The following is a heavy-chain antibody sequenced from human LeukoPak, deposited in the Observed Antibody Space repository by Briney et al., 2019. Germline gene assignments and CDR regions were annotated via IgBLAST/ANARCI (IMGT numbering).Heavy chain of an antibody. J-gene: IGHJ4*02. V-gene: IGHV4-59*01. CDR3: ARGRPLYDFWSGYQTTIDY. Sequence: KPSETLSLTCTVSGGSISSYYWSWIRQPPGKGLEWLGYIYYSGSTNYNPSLKSRVTISVDTSKNQFSLKLSSVTAADTAVYYCARGRPLYDFWSGYQTTIDYWGQGTLVTVSS. CDR2: IYYSGST. CDR1: GGSISSYY. D-gene: IGHD3-3*01.